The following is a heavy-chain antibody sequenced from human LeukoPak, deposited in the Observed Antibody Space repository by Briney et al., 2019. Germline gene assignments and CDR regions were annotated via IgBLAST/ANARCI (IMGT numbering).Heavy chain of an antibody. D-gene: IGHD6-19*01. J-gene: IGHJ4*02. CDR3: ARGRQWPGRLHY. V-gene: IGHV1-18*01. CDR2: ISAYNGNT. CDR1: GYTFTSYG. Sequence: GSVKVSCKASGYTFTSYGISWVRPAPGQGLQWMGWISAYNGNTNYAQKRQCRVTMTTDTSTSTAYMELRSLRSDDTAVYYCARGRQWPGRLHYWGQGTLVTVSS.